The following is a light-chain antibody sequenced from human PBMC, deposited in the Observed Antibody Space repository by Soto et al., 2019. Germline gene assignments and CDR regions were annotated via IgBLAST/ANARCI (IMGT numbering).Light chain of an antibody. V-gene: IGLV4-69*01. CDR3: QTWGTGTVV. CDR2: VNGDGSH. Sequence: QAVLTQSPSASASLGASVKLTCTLNSGHSSYTIAWHQQQPEKGPRYLMKVNGDGSHSKGDGVPDRFSGSSSGAERYLIISSLQSEDEADYSCQTWGTGTVVFGGGTKLAVL. J-gene: IGLJ2*01. CDR1: SGHSSYT.